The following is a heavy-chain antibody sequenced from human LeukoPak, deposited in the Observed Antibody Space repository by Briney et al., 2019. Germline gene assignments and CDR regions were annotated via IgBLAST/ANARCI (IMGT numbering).Heavy chain of an antibody. Sequence: GGSLRLSCAASGFTFSSYSMSWVRQAPGKGLEWVANIKQDGSGRYYVDSVKGRFTISRDNAKSSLYLQMNSLRAVDTAVYYCARGPSGGNGFSYWGLGTLVTVSS. J-gene: IGHJ4*02. CDR3: ARGPSGGNGFSY. D-gene: IGHD2-15*01. CDR2: IKQDGSGR. CDR1: GFTFSSYS. V-gene: IGHV3-7*04.